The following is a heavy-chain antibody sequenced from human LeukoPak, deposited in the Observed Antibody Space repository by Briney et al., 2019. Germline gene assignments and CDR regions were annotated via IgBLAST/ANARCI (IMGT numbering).Heavy chain of an antibody. V-gene: IGHV4-34*01. J-gene: IGHJ4*02. Sequence: PSETLSLTCAVYGGSFSGYYWSWIRQPPGKGLEWIGEINHSGSTNYNPSLKSRVTISVDTSKNQFSLKLSSVTAADTAVYYCARVRGSITMVRGVIMSPWFDYWGQGTLVTVSS. CDR3: ARVRGSITMVRGVIMSPWFDY. D-gene: IGHD3-10*01. CDR2: INHSGST. CDR1: GGSFSGYY.